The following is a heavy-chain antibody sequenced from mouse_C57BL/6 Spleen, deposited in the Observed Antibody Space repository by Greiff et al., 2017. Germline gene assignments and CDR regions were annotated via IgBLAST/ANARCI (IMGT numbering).Heavy chain of an antibody. CDR1: GYSFTSYY. Sequence: VQLQQSGPELVKPGASVKISCKASGYSFTSYYIHWVKQRPGQGLEWIGWIYPGSGNTKYNEKFKGKATLTADTSSSTAYMQLSSLTSEDSAVYYGARGDGSPFAYWGQGTLVTVSA. J-gene: IGHJ3*01. D-gene: IGHD1-1*01. CDR3: ARGDGSPFAY. CDR2: IYPGSGNT. V-gene: IGHV1-66*01.